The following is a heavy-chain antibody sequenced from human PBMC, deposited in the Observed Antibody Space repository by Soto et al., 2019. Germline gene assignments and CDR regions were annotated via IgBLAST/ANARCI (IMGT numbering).Heavy chain of an antibody. CDR1: GYTFTSYY. CDR3: ARGHSNTIFGVVMGFDY. J-gene: IGHJ4*02. Sequence: ASVKVSCKASGYTFTSYYMHWVRQAPGQGLEWMGIINPSGGSTSYAQKFQGRVTMTRDTSTSTVYMELSSLRSEDTAVYYCARGHSNTIFGVVMGFDYWGQGTLVIVSS. V-gene: IGHV1-46*03. D-gene: IGHD3-3*01. CDR2: INPSGGST.